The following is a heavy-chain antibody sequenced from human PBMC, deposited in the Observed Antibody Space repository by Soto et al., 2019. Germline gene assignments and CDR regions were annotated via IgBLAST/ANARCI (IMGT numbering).Heavy chain of an antibody. J-gene: IGHJ3*02. V-gene: IGHV3-13*04. D-gene: IGHD5-18*01. Sequence: EVQLVESGGGLVQPGGSLRLSCAASGFTFSSYDMHWVRQATGKGLEWVSAIGTAGDTYYPGSVKGRFTISRENAKNSWYLQMNSLRAGDTAVYYCAREGIQRDAFDIWGQGTMVTVSS. CDR1: GFTFSSYD. CDR2: IGTAGDT. CDR3: AREGIQRDAFDI.